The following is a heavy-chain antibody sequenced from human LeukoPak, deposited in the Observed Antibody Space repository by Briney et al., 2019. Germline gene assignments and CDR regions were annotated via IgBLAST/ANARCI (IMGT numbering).Heavy chain of an antibody. CDR2: IYHSGNT. D-gene: IGHD3-22*01. CDR3: ARAPRYYYDSSGYYVPHFDY. CDR1: GDSISSGAYS. Sequence: SETLSLTCAVSGDSISSGAYSWNWIRQPPGKGLEWIGNIYHSGNTYYNPSLQSRVTISIDRSTNQFSLKVSSVTAADTAMYYCARAPRYYYDSSGYYVPHFDYWGQGTLVTVSS. V-gene: IGHV4-30-2*01. J-gene: IGHJ4*02.